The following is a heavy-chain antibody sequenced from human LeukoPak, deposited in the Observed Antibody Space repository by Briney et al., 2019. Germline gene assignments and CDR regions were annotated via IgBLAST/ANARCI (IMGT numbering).Heavy chain of an antibody. CDR1: GFTFSDYY. Sequence: GGSLRLSCAASGFTFSDYYMTWIRQAPGKGLEWLSYISSSHSTIYYADSVKGRFTITRDNARNSLYLEMNSLRAEDTAVYYCARDGYRSSTSCSNYYYYYMDVWGKGTTVTVSS. J-gene: IGHJ6*03. CDR2: ISSSHSTI. D-gene: IGHD2-2*01. V-gene: IGHV3-11*04. CDR3: ARDGYRSSTSCSNYYYYYMDV.